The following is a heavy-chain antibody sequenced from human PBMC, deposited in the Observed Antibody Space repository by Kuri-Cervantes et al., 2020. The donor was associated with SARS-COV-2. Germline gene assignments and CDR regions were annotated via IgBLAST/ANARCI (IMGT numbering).Heavy chain of an antibody. CDR1: GFTFSSYS. CDR2: ISSSSSYI. V-gene: IGHV3-21*01. D-gene: IGHD3-3*02. CDR3: ARTFMGYYYCMDV. J-gene: IGHJ6*03. Sequence: GESLKISCAASGFTFSSYSMNWVRQAPGKGLEWVSSISSSSSYIYYADSVKGRFTISRDNAKNSLYLQMNSLRAEDTAVYYCARTFMGYYYCMDVWGKGTTVTVSS.